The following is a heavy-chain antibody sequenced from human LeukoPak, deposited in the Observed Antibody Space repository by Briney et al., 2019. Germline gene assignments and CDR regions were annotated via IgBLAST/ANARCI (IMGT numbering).Heavy chain of an antibody. CDR3: ARGHYYDTSGDY. D-gene: IGHD3-22*01. J-gene: IGHJ4*02. Sequence: KSSETLSLTCAVSGYSISSGYYWGWIRQPPGKGLEWIGSIYHSGSTYYNPSLKSRVTISVDTSKNQFSLNLSSVTAADTAVYYCARGHYYDTSGDYWGQGTLVTVSS. CDR2: IYHSGST. CDR1: GYSISSGYY. V-gene: IGHV4-38-2*01.